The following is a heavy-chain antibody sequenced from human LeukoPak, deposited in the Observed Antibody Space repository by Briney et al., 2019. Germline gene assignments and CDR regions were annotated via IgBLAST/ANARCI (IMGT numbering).Heavy chain of an antibody. CDR3: ARDHFAGTYSNHY. Sequence: ASVKVSCKASEYTFTGYYIHWVRQAPGQGLEWMGRINPNSGGTSSAEKFQGRVTMTRDTSITTAYMELSRLTSDDTAVYYCARDHFAGTYSNHYWGQGTLVTVSS. V-gene: IGHV1-2*06. CDR2: INPNSGGT. CDR1: EYTFTGYY. J-gene: IGHJ4*02. D-gene: IGHD4-11*01.